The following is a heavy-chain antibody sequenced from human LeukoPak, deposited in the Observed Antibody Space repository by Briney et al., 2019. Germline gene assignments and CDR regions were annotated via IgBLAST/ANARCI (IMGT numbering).Heavy chain of an antibody. J-gene: IGHJ4*02. CDR1: GFLVSDNY. V-gene: IGHV3-66*04. D-gene: IGHD6-13*01. Sequence: GGSLRLSCAASGFLVSDNYMHWLRQAPGKGLEWVPVLYTGGSTYYADSGKGRFTISRDNAKNTLYLQMNSLRAEDTAVYYCARHSSSSRYDYFDYWGQGTLVTVSS. CDR3: ARHSSSSRYDYFDY. CDR2: LYTGGST.